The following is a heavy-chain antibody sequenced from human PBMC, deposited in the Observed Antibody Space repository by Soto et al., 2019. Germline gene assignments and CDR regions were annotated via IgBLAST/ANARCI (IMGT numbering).Heavy chain of an antibody. J-gene: IGHJ6*02. CDR3: ARHLGTQPHYGLDV. V-gene: IGHV5-51*01. CDR1: GYSFTSYW. D-gene: IGHD1-1*01. Sequence: GESLKISCKASGYSFTSYWIGWVRQMPGKGLEWMGIIYPGDSDTRYSPSFQGHVTISTDKSINTAYLQWRSLKASDTAMFYCARHLGTQPHYGLDVWGQGTTVTVSS. CDR2: IYPGDSDT.